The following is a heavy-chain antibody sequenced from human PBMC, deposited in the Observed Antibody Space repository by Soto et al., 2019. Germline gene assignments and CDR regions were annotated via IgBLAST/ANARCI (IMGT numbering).Heavy chain of an antibody. CDR2: ISSSSSTI. CDR3: ASFHTGDCSSTSCYSWESDYYYYMDV. D-gene: IGHD2-2*03. J-gene: IGHJ6*03. Sequence: GGSLRLSCAASGLTFSIESMNGVRQAPGKGLERVSYISSSSSTIYYADSVKGRFTISRDNAKNSLYLQMNSLRAEDTAVYYCASFHTGDCSSTSCYSWESDYYYYMDVWGKGTTVTVSS. V-gene: IGHV3-48*01. CDR1: GLTFSIES.